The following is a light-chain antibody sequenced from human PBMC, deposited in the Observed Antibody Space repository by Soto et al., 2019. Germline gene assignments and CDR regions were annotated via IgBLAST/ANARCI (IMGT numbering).Light chain of an antibody. CDR1: QSVSNY. CDR3: QQYGSSPRT. Sequence: EIVMTHSPVTLSVSPGERATLSCRASQSVSNYLAWYQQKPGQAPRLLIYGAFKRATGIPDRFSGSGSGTDFTLTISRMEPEDFAVYCCQQYGSSPRTFGQGTKVDIK. V-gene: IGKV3-20*01. CDR2: GAF. J-gene: IGKJ1*01.